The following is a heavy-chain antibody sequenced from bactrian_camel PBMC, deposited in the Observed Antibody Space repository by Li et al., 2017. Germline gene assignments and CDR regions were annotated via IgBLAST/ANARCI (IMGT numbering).Heavy chain of an antibody. J-gene: IGHJ6*01. Sequence: VQLVESGGGSVQAGGSLRLSCLASKFTSDTEYMGWVRQAPGKGLEWVSKIHPSGGTTNYADSVKGRFTISRDNAENTVYLQMNSLKPEDTAVYYCVSGGNLYLAFDYWGQGTQVTVS. V-gene: IGHV3S36*01. CDR3: VSGGNLYLAFDY. D-gene: IGHD2*01. CDR1: KFTSDTEY. CDR2: IHPSGGTT.